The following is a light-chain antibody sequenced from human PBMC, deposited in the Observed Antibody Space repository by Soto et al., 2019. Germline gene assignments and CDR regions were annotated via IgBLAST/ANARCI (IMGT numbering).Light chain of an antibody. CDR2: DIV. V-gene: IGKV3-11*01. CDR3: HHRAAWPAT. J-gene: IGKJ1*01. Sequence: TVLTQSPATLSLSPGERATLSCRASQSVGIKLAWYQQKPGQSPRLLIYDIVNRATGIPARFSGSGAGTAFPLTIPSLEPKDFPFYYFHHRAAWPATSGQGTKV. CDR1: QSVGIK.